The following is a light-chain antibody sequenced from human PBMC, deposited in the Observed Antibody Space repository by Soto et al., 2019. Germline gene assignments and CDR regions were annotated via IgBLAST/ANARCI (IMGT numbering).Light chain of an antibody. CDR1: QSISIY. CDR2: AAS. J-gene: IGKJ2*01. V-gene: IGKV1-39*01. CDR3: QQSHSTPKT. Sequence: DIQMTQSPSSLSTSVGDSVTITCRASQSISIYLNWYQQKIGKAPKLLIYAASTLQSGAPSRFSGSGSGTDFTLTISSLQPEDFATYYCQQSHSTPKTFGQGTKLEIK.